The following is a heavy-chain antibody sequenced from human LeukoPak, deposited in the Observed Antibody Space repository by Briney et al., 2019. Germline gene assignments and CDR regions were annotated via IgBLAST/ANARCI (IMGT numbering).Heavy chain of an antibody. Sequence: AGGSLRLSCAASGFTFSSYSMYSVRQAPGKGLEWVSSISSSSSYIYYADSVKGRFTISRDNAKNSLYLQMNSLRAEDTAVYYCARDGLVATIHPEPFDPWGQGILVTVSS. CDR1: GFTFSSYS. D-gene: IGHD5-12*01. CDR3: ARDGLVATIHPEPFDP. V-gene: IGHV3-21*01. J-gene: IGHJ5*02. CDR2: ISSSSSYI.